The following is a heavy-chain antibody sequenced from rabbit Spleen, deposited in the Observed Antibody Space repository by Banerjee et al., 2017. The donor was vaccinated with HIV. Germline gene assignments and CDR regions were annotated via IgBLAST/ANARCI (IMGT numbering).Heavy chain of an antibody. CDR1: GVSFSDKD. V-gene: IGHV1S47*01. Sequence: EQLEESGGGLVKPEGSLTLTCKASGVSFSDKDVMCWVRQAPGKGLEWIGIIDVAEGSTDYARWVNGRFTISSDNAQNTVYLQMSGLTAADTATYFCARAGYAGYGYANFRDYYGMDLWGQGTLVTVS. CDR3: ARAGYAGYGYANFRDYYGMDL. CDR2: IDVAEGST. J-gene: IGHJ6*01. D-gene: IGHD6-1*01.